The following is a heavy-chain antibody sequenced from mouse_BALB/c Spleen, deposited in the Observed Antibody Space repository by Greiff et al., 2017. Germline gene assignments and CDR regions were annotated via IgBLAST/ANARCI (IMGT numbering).Heavy chain of an antibody. CDR1: GFTFSSFG. V-gene: IGHV5-17*02. Sequence: EVQLQESGGGLVQPGGSRKLSCAASGFTFSSFGMHWVRQAPEKGLEWVAYISSGSSTIYYADTVKGRFTISRDNPKNTLFLQMTSLRSEDTAMYYCARRPFDYWGQGTTLTVSS. CDR2: ISSGSSTI. CDR3: ARRPFDY. J-gene: IGHJ2*01.